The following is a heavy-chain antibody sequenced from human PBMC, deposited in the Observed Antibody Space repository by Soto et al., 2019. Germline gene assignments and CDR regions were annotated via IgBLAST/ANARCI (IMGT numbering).Heavy chain of an antibody. V-gene: IGHV4-61*01. CDR3: VRDGTKTLRDWFDP. J-gene: IGHJ5*02. D-gene: IGHD1-1*01. Sequence: SETLSLTCTVSGGSVSSCCYYWSWIRQPPGKGLEWIGRIYATGTTDYNPSLKSRVMMSVDTSKKQFSLKLRSVTAADTAVYYCVRDGTKTLRDWFDPWGQGISVTVSS. CDR1: GGSVSSCCYY. CDR2: IYATGTT.